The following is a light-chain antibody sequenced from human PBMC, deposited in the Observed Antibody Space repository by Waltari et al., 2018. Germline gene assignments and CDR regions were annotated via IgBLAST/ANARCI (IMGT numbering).Light chain of an antibody. CDR1: SSDVAGYTY. J-gene: IGLJ1*01. Sequence: QSALTQPRSVSGSPGQSVTISCTGTSSDVAGYTYVSWYQQHPGKAPKLMIYDVSKRPSGVPDRFSGSRSGDTASLTISGLQAEDEADYYCCSFAGSPLYVFGTGTKVTVL. V-gene: IGLV2-11*01. CDR2: DVS. CDR3: CSFAGSPLYV.